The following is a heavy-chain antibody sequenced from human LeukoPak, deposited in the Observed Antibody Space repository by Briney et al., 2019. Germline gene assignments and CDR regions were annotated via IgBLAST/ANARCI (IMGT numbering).Heavy chain of an antibody. J-gene: IGHJ4*02. CDR2: IRSKDNSYAT. CDR3: AGPYDGTGYAFDY. Sequence: GGSLRLSCAASGFTFSGSALHWVRQASGKGPEWVGRIRSKDNSYATAYAASVKGRFTISRDDSKNTAYLQMNSLKTEDTAVYYCAGPYDGTGYAFDYWGRGTLVTVSP. CDR1: GFTFSGSA. D-gene: IGHD3-22*01. V-gene: IGHV3-73*01.